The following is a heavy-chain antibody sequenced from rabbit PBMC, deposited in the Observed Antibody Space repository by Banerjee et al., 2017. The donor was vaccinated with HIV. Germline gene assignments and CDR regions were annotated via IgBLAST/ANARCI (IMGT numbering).Heavy chain of an antibody. J-gene: IGHJ4*01. CDR1: GFSFNGSYW. CDR2: IGSGSGNT. V-gene: IGHV1S45*01. Sequence: QEQLEESGGDLVKPEGSLTLTCTASGFSFNGSYWICWVRQAPGEGLEWIACIGSGSGNTGYATWAKGRFTISKTSSTTVTLQMTSLTAADTATYFCARDFNLWGPGTLVTVS. CDR3: ARDFNL.